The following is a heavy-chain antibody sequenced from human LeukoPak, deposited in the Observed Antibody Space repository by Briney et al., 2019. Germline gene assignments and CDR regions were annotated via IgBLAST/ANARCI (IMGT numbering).Heavy chain of an antibody. Sequence: SETLSLTCTVSGGTISSYYWSWIRQPPGKGLEWIGYIYHSGNTNYNPSLKSRVTIAVDTSKNQFSLRLGSVTAAGTAMYYCARETPESLFDYWGQGIQVTVSS. V-gene: IGHV4-59*01. CDR1: GGTISSYY. D-gene: IGHD1-14*01. CDR3: ARETPESLFDY. J-gene: IGHJ4*02. CDR2: IYHSGNT.